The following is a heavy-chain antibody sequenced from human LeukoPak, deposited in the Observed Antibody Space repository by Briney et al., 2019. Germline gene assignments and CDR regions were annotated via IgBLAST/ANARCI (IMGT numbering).Heavy chain of an antibody. V-gene: IGHV4-31*03. CDR3: ARELRVGATDGNFDY. CDR2: IYYSGSN. D-gene: IGHD1-26*01. Sequence: SQTLTLTCTVSGHSIRRGHYYGPWIRQHPGRGLERIRYIYYSGSNYYNPSLQSRVTISVDTSKNQFSLKLSSVTAADTAVYYCARELRVGATDGNFDYWGQGTLVTVSS. J-gene: IGHJ4*02. CDR1: GHSIRRGHYY.